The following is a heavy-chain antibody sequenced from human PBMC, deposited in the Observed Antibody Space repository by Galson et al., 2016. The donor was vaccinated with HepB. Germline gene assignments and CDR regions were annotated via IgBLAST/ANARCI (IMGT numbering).Heavy chain of an antibody. CDR2: INGFGFST. D-gene: IGHD5-24*01. CDR1: GFTFSRFW. J-gene: IGHJ4*02. CDR3: ARAGGWLQRDFDY. Sequence: SLRLSCAASGFTFSRFWIHWVRQVPGKGLVWVSRINGFGFSTSYADSVKGRFTISRDNAKNTVYLQMNSLRAEDTAVYYCARAGGWLQRDFDYWGQGTLVTVSS. V-gene: IGHV3-74*01.